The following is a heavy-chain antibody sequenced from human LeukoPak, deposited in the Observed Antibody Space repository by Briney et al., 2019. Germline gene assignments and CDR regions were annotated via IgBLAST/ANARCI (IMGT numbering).Heavy chain of an antibody. CDR2: INQDGTEK. CDR1: GFTFSTYW. V-gene: IGHV3-7*04. CDR3: ARNMGDY. J-gene: IGHJ4*02. Sequence: TGGSLRLSCAASGFTFSTYWMTWVRQAPGEGLEWVANINQDGTEKNYVDSVKGRFTISRDNAKNSLYLQMNSLRAEDAAVYYCARNMGDYWGQGTLVTVSS. D-gene: IGHD2/OR15-2a*01.